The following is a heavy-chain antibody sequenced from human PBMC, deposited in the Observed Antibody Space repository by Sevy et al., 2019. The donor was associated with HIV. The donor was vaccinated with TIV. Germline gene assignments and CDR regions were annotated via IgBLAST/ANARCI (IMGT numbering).Heavy chain of an antibody. J-gene: IGHJ4*02. CDR1: GYSISSGYY. CDR2: IYHSGRT. V-gene: IGHV4-38-2*01. CDR3: ARGDYYVTSGYTYYFDY. Sequence: SETLSLTCAVSGYSISSGYYWGWIRQPPGKGLEWIGNIYHSGRTYNNPSLKSRVTMSVDTSKNQFSLNLSSVTAADTAVYYCARGDYYVTSGYTYYFDYWGQGTLVTVSS. D-gene: IGHD3-22*01.